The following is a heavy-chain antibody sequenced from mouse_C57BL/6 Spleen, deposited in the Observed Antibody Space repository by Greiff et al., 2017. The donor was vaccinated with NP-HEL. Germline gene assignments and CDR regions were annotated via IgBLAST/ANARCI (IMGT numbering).Heavy chain of an antibody. CDR3: ASYDGDFDV. V-gene: IGHV1-26*01. CDR1: GYTFTDYY. D-gene: IGHD2-3*01. CDR2: INPNNGGT. Sequence: VQLQQSGPELVKPGASVKISCKASGYTFTDYYMNWVKQSHGKSLEWIGDINPNNGGTSYNQKFKGKATLTVDKSSSTAYMERRSLTSEDSAVYYCASYDGDFDVWGTGTTVTVSS. J-gene: IGHJ1*03.